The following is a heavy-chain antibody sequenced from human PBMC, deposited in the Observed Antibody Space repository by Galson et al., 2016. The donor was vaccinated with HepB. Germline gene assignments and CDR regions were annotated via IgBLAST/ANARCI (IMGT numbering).Heavy chain of an antibody. CDR2: IKSKTDGGTT. J-gene: IGHJ5*02. Sequence: SLRLSCAASGFTFSNAWMSWVRQAPGKGLEWVGRIKSKTDGGTTDYAAPVKGRFTISRDDSKNTLYLQMNSLRAEDTAVYYCVRIHPYNIAARRQGWFDPWGQGTLVTVSS. CDR1: GFTFSNAW. D-gene: IGHD6-6*01. CDR3: VRIHPYNIAARRQGWFDP. V-gene: IGHV3-15*01.